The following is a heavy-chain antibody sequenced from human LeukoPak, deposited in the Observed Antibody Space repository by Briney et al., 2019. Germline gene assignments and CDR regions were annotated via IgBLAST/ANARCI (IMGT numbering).Heavy chain of an antibody. CDR1: GGSMSSYS. CDR3: ATYSSGGRNPWYFDL. D-gene: IGHD6-19*01. Sequence: PSETLSLTCTVSGGSMSSYSWGWLRQSPGKGLEWIGYIYYSGSTGYNPSLKSRVTISVDMSRNQFSLKLTSVTAADTAVYYCATYSSGGRNPWYFDLWGRGTLVNVSS. V-gene: IGHV4-59*13. CDR2: IYYSGST. J-gene: IGHJ2*01.